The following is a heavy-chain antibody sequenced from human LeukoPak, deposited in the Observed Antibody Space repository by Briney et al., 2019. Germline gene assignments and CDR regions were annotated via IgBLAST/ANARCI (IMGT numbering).Heavy chain of an antibody. Sequence: ASVKVSCKASGYTFTSYGITWVRQAPGPGLEGMGWISAYNCNTNYAQKLKGRVTMTTDTSTSIAYMELRSLRSDETAVYYCARDLLALVWGQIKLGYWGQGTLVTVSS. CDR3: ARDLLALVWGQIKLGY. CDR1: GYTFTSYG. V-gene: IGHV1-18*01. J-gene: IGHJ4*02. CDR2: ISAYNCNT. D-gene: IGHD3-10*01.